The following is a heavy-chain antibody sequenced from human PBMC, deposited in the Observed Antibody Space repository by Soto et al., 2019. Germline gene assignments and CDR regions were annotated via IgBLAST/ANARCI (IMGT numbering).Heavy chain of an antibody. CDR2: INPDGSED. D-gene: IGHD2-21*01. Sequence: PGGSLRLSGVVSGFSFSGSWLSWVRQAPGKGLEWVATINPDGSEDTYLASVRGRFTVSRDKRKNSVSLQMNSLRDEDTAVYYCARDVAYSRFGPCGQRTLVTVSS. CDR1: GFSFSGSW. J-gene: IGHJ5*02. V-gene: IGHV3-7*01. CDR3: ARDVAYSRFGP.